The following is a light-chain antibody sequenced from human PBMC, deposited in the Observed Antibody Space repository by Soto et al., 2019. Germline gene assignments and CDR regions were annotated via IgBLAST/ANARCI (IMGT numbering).Light chain of an antibody. CDR2: GAS. CDR3: QQYGSSGT. J-gene: IGKJ1*01. Sequence: DIVLTQSPGTLSLSPGERATLSCRASQSITNNFLAWYQQKPGQAPRLLIYGASYRATGIPDRFSGSGSGTDFTLTISNLEPEDFAVYYCQQYGSSGTFGQGTKVDIK. V-gene: IGKV3-20*01. CDR1: QSITNNF.